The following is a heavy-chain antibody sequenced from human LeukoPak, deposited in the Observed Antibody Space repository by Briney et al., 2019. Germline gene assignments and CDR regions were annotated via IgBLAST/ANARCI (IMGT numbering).Heavy chain of an antibody. CDR1: GFTFSSHA. CDR2: ISGSGGST. Sequence: GGSLRLSCAASGFTFSSHAMSWVRQAPGKGLEWVSAISGSGGSTYYADSVKGRFTISRDNSKNTLYLQMNSLRAEDTAVYYCAKIVRYYYDSSGYRGYFDYWGQGTLVTVSS. V-gene: IGHV3-23*01. J-gene: IGHJ4*02. CDR3: AKIVRYYYDSSGYRGYFDY. D-gene: IGHD3-22*01.